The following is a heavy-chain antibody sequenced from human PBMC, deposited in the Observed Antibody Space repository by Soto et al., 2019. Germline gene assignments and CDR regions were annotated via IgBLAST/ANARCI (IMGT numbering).Heavy chain of an antibody. Sequence: EVQLVESGGGLVQPGGSLRLSCAASGFTFSSSNMNWVRQAPGKGLEWVSYISSGSTTIYYADSVKGRFTISRDNAKNSLYLQMNSLRDEDTAVYYCAHGRGGRRLNNYYFALDVWGQGTTVTVSS. D-gene: IGHD3-16*01. V-gene: IGHV3-48*02. CDR3: AHGRGGRRLNNYYFALDV. CDR1: GFTFSSSN. J-gene: IGHJ6*02. CDR2: ISSGSTTI.